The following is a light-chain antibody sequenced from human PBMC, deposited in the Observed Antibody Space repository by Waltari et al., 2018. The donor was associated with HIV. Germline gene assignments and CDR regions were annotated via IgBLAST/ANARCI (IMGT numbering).Light chain of an antibody. CDR1: QDISNY. CDR3: QQYDNLPYT. Sequence: DIQMTQSPSSLSASVGDRVTITCQASQDISNYLNWYQQKPGKAPKLLIYDASNLETGVPSRFSGSGSGTDFTVTISSLQPEDIATYDCQQYDNLPYTFGQGTKLEIK. V-gene: IGKV1-33*01. CDR2: DAS. J-gene: IGKJ2*01.